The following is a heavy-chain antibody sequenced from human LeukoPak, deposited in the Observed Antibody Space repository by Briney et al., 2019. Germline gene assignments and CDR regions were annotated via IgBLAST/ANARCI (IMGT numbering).Heavy chain of an antibody. CDR2: FDPEDGET. Sequence: GASVKVSCKVSGYTLTELSMHWVRQAPGKGLEWMGGFDPEDGETIYAQKFQGRVTMTEDTSTDTAYMELSSLRSEDTAVYYCATGYSGYGATYYYYMDVGGKGTTVTVSS. J-gene: IGHJ6*03. CDR3: ATGYSGYGATYYYYMDV. D-gene: IGHD5-12*01. CDR1: GYTLTELS. V-gene: IGHV1-24*01.